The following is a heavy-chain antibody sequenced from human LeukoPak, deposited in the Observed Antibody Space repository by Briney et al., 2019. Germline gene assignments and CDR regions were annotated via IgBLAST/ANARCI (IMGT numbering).Heavy chain of an antibody. CDR2: IYDSGTT. D-gene: IGHD6-13*01. CDR1: GGSISSGGSS. CDR3: ARALQSWNYFDY. Sequence: SETLSLTCAVSGGSISSGGSSWSWLRQPPGKGLEWIGFIYDSGTTYYNPSLKSRVTISIDRSKNQFSLKLNSVSAADTAVYYCARALQSWNYFDYWGQGHLVTVSS. J-gene: IGHJ4*02. V-gene: IGHV4-30-2*01.